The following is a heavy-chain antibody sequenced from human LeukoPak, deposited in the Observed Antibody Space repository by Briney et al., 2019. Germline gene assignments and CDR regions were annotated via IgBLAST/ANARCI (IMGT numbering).Heavy chain of an antibody. CDR3: ARKMGCSGRQPDY. Sequence: GESLRLSCAASGFTFSAYGIHWVRQAPGKGLEWVAIIWYDGSTKYYAESVKGRFTISRDNSKNALYLQMNSLRGEDAALYYCARKMGCSGRQPDYWGQGTLVTVSS. CDR1: GFTFSAYG. CDR2: IWYDGSTK. J-gene: IGHJ4*02. D-gene: IGHD3-10*02. V-gene: IGHV3-33*01.